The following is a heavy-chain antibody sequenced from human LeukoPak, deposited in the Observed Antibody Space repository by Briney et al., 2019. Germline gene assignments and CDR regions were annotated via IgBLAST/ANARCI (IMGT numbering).Heavy chain of an antibody. Sequence: SETLSLTCTVSGGSISSGSYYWSWIRQPAGKGLEWIGRIYTSGSTNYNPSLKSRVTISVDTSKNQFSLKLSSVTAADTAVYYCARAGKWTTDTYYYYYYMDVWGKGTTVTISS. CDR3: ARAGKWTTDTYYYYYYMDV. J-gene: IGHJ6*03. CDR2: IYTSGST. V-gene: IGHV4-61*02. CDR1: GGSISSGSYY. D-gene: IGHD4-11*01.